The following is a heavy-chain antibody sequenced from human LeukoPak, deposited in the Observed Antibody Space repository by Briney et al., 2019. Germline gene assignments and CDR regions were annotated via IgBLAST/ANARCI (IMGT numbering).Heavy chain of an antibody. D-gene: IGHD3-10*01. CDR2: ISGSGGRT. J-gene: IGHJ4*02. Sequence: GGSLRLSCAVSGITLSNYGMSWVRQAPGKGLEWVAGISGSGGRTNYADAVKGRFTISRDNAKNTLYLQMNSLRAEDTAVYFCARKSLWFKYYDYWGQGMLVTVSS. CDR3: ARKSLWFKYYDY. V-gene: IGHV3-23*01. CDR1: GITLSNYG.